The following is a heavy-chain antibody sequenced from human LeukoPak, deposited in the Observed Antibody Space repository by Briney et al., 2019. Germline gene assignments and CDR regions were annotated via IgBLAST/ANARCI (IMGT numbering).Heavy chain of an antibody. CDR3: ARDPQQLVGSADY. CDR2: IIPILGIA. CDR1: GGTFSSYA. Sequence: GASVKVSCKASGGTFSSYAISWVRQAPGHGLEWMGRIIPILGIANYAQKFQGRVTITADKSTSTAYMELSSLRSEDTAVYYCARDPQQLVGSADYWGQGTLVTVSS. V-gene: IGHV1-69*04. J-gene: IGHJ4*02. D-gene: IGHD6-13*01.